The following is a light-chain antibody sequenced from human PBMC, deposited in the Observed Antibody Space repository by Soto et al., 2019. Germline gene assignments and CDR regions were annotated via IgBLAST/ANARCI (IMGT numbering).Light chain of an antibody. J-gene: IGLJ2*01. CDR2: STN. V-gene: IGLV1-44*01. CDR3: AAWDGSLNVVL. Sequence: SALTQPPSASGPPGQRVTLSCSGSSSNIGSNTVNWYQQLPGSAPKLLMYSTNQRPSGVPDRFSGSKSGTSASLAISGLQSEDEADYYCAAWDGSLNVVLFGGGTKLTVL. CDR1: SSNIGSNT.